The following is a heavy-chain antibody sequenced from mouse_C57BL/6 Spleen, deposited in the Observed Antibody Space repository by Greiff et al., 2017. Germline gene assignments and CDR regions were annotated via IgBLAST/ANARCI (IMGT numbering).Heavy chain of an antibody. CDR2: ISYDGSN. V-gene: IGHV3-6*01. CDR3: AREGYYGSSYSCDV. CDR1: GYPITSGYY. Sequence: ESGPGLVKPCQSLSLTRSVTGYPITSGYYWNWIRQFPGKKLEWMGYISYDGSNNYNPSLKNRIPITRDTSKNQFFRKLDSVTTEDTATEYCAREGYYGSSYSCDVWGTGTTVTVSS. D-gene: IGHD1-1*01. J-gene: IGHJ1*03.